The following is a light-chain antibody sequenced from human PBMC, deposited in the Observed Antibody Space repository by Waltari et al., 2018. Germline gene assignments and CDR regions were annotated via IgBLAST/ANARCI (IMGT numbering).Light chain of an antibody. CDR2: NNN. CDR1: SSNIGGHT. J-gene: IGLJ2*01. Sequence: QSVLTQPPSASGTPGQRVTISCSGSSSNIGGHTVNWYHQVPGTAPKLLIYNNNKRPSGVPGRFFGSKSGTSASLAISGLQSEDEADYYCATWDDSLNGLVFGGGTELTVL. V-gene: IGLV1-44*01. CDR3: ATWDDSLNGLV.